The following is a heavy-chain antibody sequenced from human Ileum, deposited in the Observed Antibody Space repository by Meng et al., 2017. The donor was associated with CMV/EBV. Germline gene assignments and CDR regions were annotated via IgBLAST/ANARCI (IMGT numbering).Heavy chain of an antibody. CDR3: ARGTYYDFWSGYAHPDY. CDR2: INSDGSST. CDR1: FTFRSYW. Sequence: FTFRSYWMHWVRQAPGKGLVWVSRINSDGSSTSYADSVKGRFTISRDNAKNTLYLQMNSLRAEDTAVYYCARGTYYDFWSGYAHPDYWGQGTLVTVSS. J-gene: IGHJ4*02. D-gene: IGHD3-3*01. V-gene: IGHV3-74*01.